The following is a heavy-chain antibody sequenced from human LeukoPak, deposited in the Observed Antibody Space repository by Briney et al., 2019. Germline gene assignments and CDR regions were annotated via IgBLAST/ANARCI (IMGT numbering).Heavy chain of an antibody. V-gene: IGHV1-18*01. CDR2: ISAYNGNT. D-gene: IGHD2-2*02. CDR1: GYTFTGYG. CDR3: ARRVVPAAIRFHYYYYMDV. J-gene: IGHJ6*03. Sequence: ASVKVSCKASGYTFTGYGISWVRQAPGQGLEWMGWISAYNGNTNYAQKLQGRVTMTTDTSTSTAYMELRSLRSDDTAVYYCARRVVPAAIRFHYYYYMDVWAKGPRSPSP.